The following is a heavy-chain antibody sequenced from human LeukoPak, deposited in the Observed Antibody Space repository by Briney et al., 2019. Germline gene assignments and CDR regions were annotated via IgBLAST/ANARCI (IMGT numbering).Heavy chain of an antibody. J-gene: IGHJ5*02. CDR2: XXXXXXXXXX. V-gene: IGHV3-49*04. Sequence: PGGSLRLSCTASGFTFGDYPMSWVRQAPGKGLEWVGFXXXXXXXXXXXXXXXVXGRFTISRDDSKSIAYLQMNSLKTEDTAVYXXXXXXXSWGXGTLVTVSS. CDR3: XXXXXS. CDR1: GFTFGDYP.